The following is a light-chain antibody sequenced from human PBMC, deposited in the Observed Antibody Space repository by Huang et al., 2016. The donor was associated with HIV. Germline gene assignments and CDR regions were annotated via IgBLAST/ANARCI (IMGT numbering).Light chain of an antibody. CDR2: DTS. CDR3: QQRSTWPLT. J-gene: IGKJ4*01. Sequence: EVMLTQSPSILSLSLGGTGTISCKASQSVGSYVAWYQQRPGHGPRLRLYDTSNRAAGIPTRFSGSGSGTDFTLTISGLESGDLGVFYCQQRSTWPLTFGGGTKVA. CDR1: QSVGSY. V-gene: IGKV3-11*01.